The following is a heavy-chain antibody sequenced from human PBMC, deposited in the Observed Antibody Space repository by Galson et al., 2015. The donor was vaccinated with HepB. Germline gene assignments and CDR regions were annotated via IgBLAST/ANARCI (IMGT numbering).Heavy chain of an antibody. D-gene: IGHD6-6*01. J-gene: IGHJ4*02. CDR2: ISSSSSYA. CDR3: ARDGYGSSPDY. Sequence: SLRLSCAASGFTSSDYYMSWIRQAPGKGLEWVSYISSSSSYANYADSVKGRFTISRDNAKNSLYLQMNSLRAEDTAVYYCARDGYGSSPDYWGQGTLVTVSS. CDR1: GFTSSDYY. V-gene: IGHV3-11*06.